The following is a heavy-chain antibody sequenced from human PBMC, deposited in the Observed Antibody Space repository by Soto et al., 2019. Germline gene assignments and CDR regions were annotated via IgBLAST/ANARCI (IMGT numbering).Heavy chain of an antibody. CDR2: IIPIFGTA. D-gene: IGHD6-6*01. Sequence: VASVKVSFKASGGTLSSYAISWVRQAPGQGLEWMGGIIPIFGTANYAQKFQGRVTITADESTGTAYMELSSLRSEDTAVYYCAGVAARQFDYWGQGTLVTVSS. V-gene: IGHV1-69*13. CDR1: GGTLSSYA. J-gene: IGHJ4*02. CDR3: AGVAARQFDY.